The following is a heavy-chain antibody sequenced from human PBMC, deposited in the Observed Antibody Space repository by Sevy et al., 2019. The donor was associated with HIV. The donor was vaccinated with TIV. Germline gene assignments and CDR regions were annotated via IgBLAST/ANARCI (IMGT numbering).Heavy chain of an antibody. D-gene: IGHD3-16*01. CDR1: GGSVSSGTYY. J-gene: IGHJ6*03. CDR2: IYKTGST. CDR3: ARVPRGQLWYSGSLGGYYYHMDV. Sequence: SETLSLSCSVSGGSVSSGTYYWSWIRQPPGKGLEWIGHIYKTGSTNYKLSLQSRVTISVDTSTNQFSLGLRLVTAAETAVYYCARVPRGQLWYSGSLGGYYYHMDVWGKGTTVTVFS. V-gene: IGHV4-61*01.